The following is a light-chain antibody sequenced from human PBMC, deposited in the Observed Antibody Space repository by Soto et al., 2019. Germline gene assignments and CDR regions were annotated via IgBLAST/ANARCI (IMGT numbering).Light chain of an antibody. V-gene: IGLV1-40*01. CDR3: RSYDSSLSVGV. CDR2: GNN. Sequence: QSVLTQPPSVSGAPGQRVTISCTGSSCNIGAGYDVHWYHQLPGTAPKLLIYGNNNRPSGVPDRFSGSRSGTSASLAITGLQAEDEADYYCRSYDSSLSVGVFGGGTKLTVL. CDR1: SCNIGAGYD. J-gene: IGLJ3*02.